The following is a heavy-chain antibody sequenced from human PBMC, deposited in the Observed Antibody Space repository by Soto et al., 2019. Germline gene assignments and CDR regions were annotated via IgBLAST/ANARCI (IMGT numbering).Heavy chain of an antibody. D-gene: IGHD6-19*01. CDR1: GYTFTSYY. CDR3: ARDRRIAVAGTEFLHFVGHS. J-gene: IGHJ5*02. CDR2: INPSGGST. Sequence: ASVKVSCKASGYTFTSYYMHWVRQAPGQGLEWMGIINPSGGSTSYAQKFQGRVTMTRDTSTSTVYMELSSLRSEDTAVYYCARDRRIAVAGTEFLHFVGHSWGQGTLVTVSS. V-gene: IGHV1-46*01.